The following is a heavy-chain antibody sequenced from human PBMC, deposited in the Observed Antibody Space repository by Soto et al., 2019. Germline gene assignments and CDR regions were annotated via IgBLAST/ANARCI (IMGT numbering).Heavy chain of an antibody. Sequence: PSGALSLPCTCPCWPHNKHYFILMLQPPGKGLEWIGSIHYRGRTNYKPSPNRRVTISVNTSNNQFSLMLNSVTAADPAVYYFSAGRFTGGVRYGFIFEHWGQGNLVTVTS. CDR3: SAGRFTGGVRYGFIFEH. CDR2: IHYRGRT. CDR1: WPHNKHY. V-gene: IGHV4-59*11. J-gene: IGHJ5*02. D-gene: IGHD5-18*01.